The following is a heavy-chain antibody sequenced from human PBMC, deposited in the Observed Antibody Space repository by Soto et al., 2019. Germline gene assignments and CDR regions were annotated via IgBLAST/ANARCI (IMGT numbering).Heavy chain of an antibody. J-gene: IGHJ5*02. Sequence: GSLRVSCAASGFTFSTYWMHWVRQAPGKGLVWVARIKSDGSSTTYADSVKGRFAISRDNAKNTLYLQMNSLRGDDTAVYYCARDYMLRGRDSNWFDPWCQGTLVTVSS. CDR3: ARDYMLRGRDSNWFDP. CDR1: GFTFSTYW. CDR2: IKSDGSST. V-gene: IGHV3-74*01. D-gene: IGHD3-10*01.